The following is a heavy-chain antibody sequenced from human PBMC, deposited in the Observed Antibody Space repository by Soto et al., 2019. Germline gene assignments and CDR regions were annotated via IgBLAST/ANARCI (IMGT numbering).Heavy chain of an antibody. CDR2: IIPIFGTA. V-gene: IGHV1-69*01. CDR3: ARDFDDYGDKGDY. CDR1: GGTFSSYA. Sequence: QVQLVQSGAEVKKPGSSVKVSCKAAGGTFSSYAISWVRQAPGQGLEWMGGIIPIFGTANYAQKFQGRVTITADEATSTAYRELSSLRSEDTAVYYCARDFDDYGDKGDYWGQGPLVTVSS. J-gene: IGHJ4*02. D-gene: IGHD4-17*01.